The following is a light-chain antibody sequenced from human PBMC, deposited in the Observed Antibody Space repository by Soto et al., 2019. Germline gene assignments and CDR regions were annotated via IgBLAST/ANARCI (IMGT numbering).Light chain of an antibody. CDR2: AAS. J-gene: IGKJ1*01. CDR3: QQSYSSTWT. Sequence: DIQMTQSPSSLSASVGDRVTITCRASQGISTYLNWYQKKPGKAPKLLIYAASSLQSGVPSRFSGIGSETDFTLPISSLQPEDFATYSCQQSYSSTWTSGQGTKVEI. CDR1: QGISTY. V-gene: IGKV1-39*01.